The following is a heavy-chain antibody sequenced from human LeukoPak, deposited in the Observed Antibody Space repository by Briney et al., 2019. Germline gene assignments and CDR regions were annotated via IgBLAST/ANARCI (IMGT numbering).Heavy chain of an antibody. Sequence: GGSLRLSCAASGFTFGSYAMSWVRQAPGKGLEWVSAISGSGGSTYYADSVKDRFTISRDNSKNTLYLQMNSLRAEDTAVYYCAKDYCSSTSCYMSGWFDPWGQGTLVTVSS. CDR2: ISGSGGST. CDR1: GFTFGSYA. V-gene: IGHV3-23*01. CDR3: AKDYCSSTSCYMSGWFDP. D-gene: IGHD2-2*02. J-gene: IGHJ5*02.